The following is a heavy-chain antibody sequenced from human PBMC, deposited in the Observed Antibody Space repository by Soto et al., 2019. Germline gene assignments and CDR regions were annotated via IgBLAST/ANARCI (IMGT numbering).Heavy chain of an antibody. V-gene: IGHV3-48*01. CDR3: ARETQWLNWFDP. J-gene: IGHJ5*02. CDR2: ISSSSSTI. Sequence: EVQLVESGGGLVQPGGSLRLSCAASGFTFSSYSMNWVRQAPGKGLEWVSYISSSSSTIYYAVSVKGRFTISRDNAKNALYLQMNSLRAEDTAVYYCARETQWLNWFDPWGQGTLVTVSS. CDR1: GFTFSSYS. D-gene: IGHD6-19*01.